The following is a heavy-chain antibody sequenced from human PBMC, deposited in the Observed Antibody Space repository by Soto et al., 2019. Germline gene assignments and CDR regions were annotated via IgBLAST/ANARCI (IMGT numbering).Heavy chain of an antibody. D-gene: IGHD1-26*01. Sequence: GGSLRLSCGASGFTFSTYAMSRVRQAPGKGLEWVTAVVGGGGSTYYTDSVKGRFTISRDNSKNTLYLQMSSLRVEDTAVYYCAKSQQWGLPLSGGIDVWGQGTTVTVSS. J-gene: IGHJ6*02. CDR1: GFTFSTYA. CDR2: VVGGGGST. V-gene: IGHV3-23*01. CDR3: AKSQQWGLPLSGGIDV.